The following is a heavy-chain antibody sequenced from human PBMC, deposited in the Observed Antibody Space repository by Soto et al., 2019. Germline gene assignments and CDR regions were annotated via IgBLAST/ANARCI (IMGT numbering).Heavy chain of an antibody. D-gene: IGHD6-6*01. V-gene: IGHV5-10-1*01. CDR2: IGPSDSYT. CDR3: ARQRGSSSEFSS. CDR1: GYSITNSW. Sequence: PGESLKISCKGSGYSITNSWINWVRQMPGKGLEWMGRIGPSDSYTKYSPSFQGHVTISRDKSISTAYLQWSGLKASDTAMYFCARQRGSSSEFSSWGQATLVTVSS. J-gene: IGHJ5*02.